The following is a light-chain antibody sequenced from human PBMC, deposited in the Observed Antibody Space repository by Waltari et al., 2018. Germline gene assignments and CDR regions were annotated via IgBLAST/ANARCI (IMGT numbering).Light chain of an antibody. CDR2: EVT. CDR1: SSDVGAYNY. J-gene: IGLJ3*02. Sequence: QSALTQPPSASGSPGQSVTISCTGTSSDVGAYNYVSWYQQHPGKAPKRMIYEVTKRPSGVPDRFSGSKSGNTASLTVSGLQAEDEADYYCSSYAGSNNVVFAGGTKLTVL. CDR3: SSYAGSNNVV. V-gene: IGLV2-8*01.